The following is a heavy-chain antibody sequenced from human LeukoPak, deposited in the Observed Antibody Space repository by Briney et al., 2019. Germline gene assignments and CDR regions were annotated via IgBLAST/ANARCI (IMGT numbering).Heavy chain of an antibody. Sequence: GGSLRLSCAASGFTFSSYAMSWVRQAPGKGLEWVSAISGSGGSTYYADSVKGRFTISRDNSKNTLYLQMNSLRAEDTAVYYCAKGGLHCSDGSCYPNDYWGQGTLVTVSS. CDR3: AKGGLHCSDGSCYPNDY. CDR1: GFTFSSYA. D-gene: IGHD2-15*01. J-gene: IGHJ4*02. CDR2: ISGSGGST. V-gene: IGHV3-23*01.